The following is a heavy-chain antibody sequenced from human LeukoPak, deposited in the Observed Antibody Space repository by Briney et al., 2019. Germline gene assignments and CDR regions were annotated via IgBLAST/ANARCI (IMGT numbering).Heavy chain of an antibody. CDR3: ARGRAYCSSTSCSPSRWFDP. Sequence: GSLRLSCAASGFTFSDYYMSWVRQAPGKGLEWIGSIYYSGSTYYNPSLKSRVTISVDTSKNQFSLKLSSVTAADTAVYYCARGRAYCSSTSCSPSRWFDPWGQGTLVTVSS. CDR1: GFTFSDYY. D-gene: IGHD2-2*01. V-gene: IGHV4-38-2*01. CDR2: IYYSGST. J-gene: IGHJ5*02.